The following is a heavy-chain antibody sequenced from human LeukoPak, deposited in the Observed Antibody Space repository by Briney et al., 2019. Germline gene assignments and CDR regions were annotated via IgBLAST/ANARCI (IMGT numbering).Heavy chain of an antibody. CDR3: ARDSPPGYSSSWYSYFDY. D-gene: IGHD6-13*01. J-gene: IGHJ4*02. V-gene: IGHV3-7*01. CDR2: IKQDGSEK. Sequence: GGSLRLSCAASGFTFSSYWMSWVRQAPGKGLEWVANIKQDGSEKYYVDSVKGRFTISRDNAKNSLYLQMNSLRAEDTAVYYCARDSPPGYSSSWYSYFDYWGQGTLVTVSS. CDR1: GFTFSSYW.